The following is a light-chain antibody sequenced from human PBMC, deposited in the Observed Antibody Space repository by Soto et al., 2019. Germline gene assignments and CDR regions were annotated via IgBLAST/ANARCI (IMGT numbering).Light chain of an antibody. Sequence: EILMTQSPATLSVSPGERATLSCRASQTVTGALAWYQQKPGQAPRLLIYGASTRASGIPDRFSGSGSGTEFTLTISSLQSEDFAVYYCQQYNNWPPYTFGQGTKLEIK. CDR1: QTVTGA. J-gene: IGKJ2*01. CDR2: GAS. V-gene: IGKV3-15*01. CDR3: QQYNNWPPYT.